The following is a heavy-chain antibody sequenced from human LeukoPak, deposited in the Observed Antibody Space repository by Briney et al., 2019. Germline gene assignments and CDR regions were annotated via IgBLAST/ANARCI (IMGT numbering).Heavy chain of an antibody. V-gene: IGHV3-21*04. CDR3: VRGTDCSATTCYPLSAFDS. CDR2: ISSRGTST. CDR1: GCIFSDFC. J-gene: IGHJ4*02. Sequence: GGSLRLSCVASGCIFSDFCMNWVRQVPGKGLEWVAFISSRGTSTFYAESVKGRFTISRDTGKKSLDLQMTSLRVGDTAAYYCVRGTDCSATTCYPLSAFDSWGQGTLVTVSS. D-gene: IGHD2-2*01.